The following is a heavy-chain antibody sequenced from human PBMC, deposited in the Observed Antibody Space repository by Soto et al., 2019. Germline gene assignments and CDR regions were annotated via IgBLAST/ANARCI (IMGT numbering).Heavy chain of an antibody. D-gene: IGHD2-2*01. Sequence: ASGRGLEWVSTIIGSGGSTYYADSVKGRFTISRDNSKNTLYLQMNSLRAEDTVLQAEDSIRSTSPVSAFLLNRSSDL. CDR2: IIGSGGST. J-gene: IGHJ2*01. V-gene: IGHV3-23*01. CDR3: DSIRSTSPVSAFLLNRSSDL.